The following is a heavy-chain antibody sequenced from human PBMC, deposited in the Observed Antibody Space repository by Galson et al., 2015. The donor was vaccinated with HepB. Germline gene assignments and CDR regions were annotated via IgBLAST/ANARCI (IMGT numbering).Heavy chain of an antibody. CDR2: ISSTSAYI. CDR1: GFAFSSYR. V-gene: IGHV3-21*01. Sequence: SLRLSCAASGFAFSSYRISWVRQAPGKGLDWISSISSTSAYIYYGDSVKGRFTISRDNAENSVFLQMNSLRAEDTAVYYCARVLRSSGNYPYDYWGHGTLVTVSS. J-gene: IGHJ4*01. CDR3: ARVLRSSGNYPYDY. D-gene: IGHD1-26*01.